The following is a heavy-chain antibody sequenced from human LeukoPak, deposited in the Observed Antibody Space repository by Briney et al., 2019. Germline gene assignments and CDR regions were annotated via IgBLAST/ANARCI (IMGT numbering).Heavy chain of an antibody. D-gene: IGHD3-22*01. CDR3: ARRNYYDSSGYYFDY. CDR1: GNSFSNYW. J-gene: IGHJ4*02. V-gene: IGHV5-51*01. Sequence: GESLQISCKGSGNSFSNYWIGWVRPLPGKGLEWVGLVYPGDSDTRYSPSFQGQVTLSADKSIRTAYLQWSSLKASDTAMYYCARRNYYDSSGYYFDYWGQGTLVTVSS. CDR2: VYPGDSDT.